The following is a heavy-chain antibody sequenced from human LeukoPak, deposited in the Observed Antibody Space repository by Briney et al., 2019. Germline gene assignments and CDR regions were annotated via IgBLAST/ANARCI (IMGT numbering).Heavy chain of an antibody. D-gene: IGHD6-6*01. V-gene: IGHV4-4*07. CDR3: AREGAARPFDY. CDR2: IYTSGST. J-gene: IGHJ4*02. CDR1: GGSISSYY. Sequence: SETLALTCTVSGGSISSYYWSWIRQPAGKGLEWIGRIYTSGSTNYNPSLESRVTMSVDTSKNQFSLKLSSVTAADTAVYYCAREGAARPFDYWGQGTLVTVSS.